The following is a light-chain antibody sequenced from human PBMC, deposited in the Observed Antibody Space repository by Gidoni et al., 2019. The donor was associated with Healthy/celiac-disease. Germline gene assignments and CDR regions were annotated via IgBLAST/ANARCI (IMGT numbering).Light chain of an antibody. J-gene: IGKJ5*01. CDR1: QSVSSY. CDR3: QQRSNGPPIT. Sequence: EIVLTQSPATLSLSPGERATLSCRASQSVSSYLAWYQQKPGQAPRLLIYDASNRATGIPARFSGSGSGTDFTLTISSLETEDFAGYYCQQRSNGPPITFGQGTRLEIK. V-gene: IGKV3-11*01. CDR2: DAS.